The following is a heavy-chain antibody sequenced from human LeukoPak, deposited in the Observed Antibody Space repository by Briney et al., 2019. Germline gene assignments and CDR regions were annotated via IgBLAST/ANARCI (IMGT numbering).Heavy chain of an antibody. CDR2: IKQDGSEK. CDR3: ASGDSFDI. CDR1: GLTFYSHW. V-gene: IGHV3-7*01. J-gene: IGHJ3*02. Sequence: QPGGSLRLSCAASGLTFYSHWMSWVRQAPGKGLEWVANIKQDGSEKYYADSVKGRFTISRDNAKDSLYLLMNSLRAEDTAVYYCASGDSFDIWGQGTMVTVPS.